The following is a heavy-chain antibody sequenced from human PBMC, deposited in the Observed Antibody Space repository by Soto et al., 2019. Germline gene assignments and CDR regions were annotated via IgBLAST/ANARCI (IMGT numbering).Heavy chain of an antibody. CDR1: GFTLSGDA. CDR2: FSSNGVGT. V-gene: IGHV3-64*01. Sequence: EVQLAESGGGLAQPGGSLRLSCAASGFTLSGDAMEWVRQAPGKGLEYVSGFSSNGVGTYYANSVQGRVTISRDNSKNTVYLQMGSLRPEDMAVYYCARRARPDFYYMDVWGQGTTVTVAS. CDR3: ARRARPDFYYMDV. J-gene: IGHJ6*03. D-gene: IGHD6-6*01.